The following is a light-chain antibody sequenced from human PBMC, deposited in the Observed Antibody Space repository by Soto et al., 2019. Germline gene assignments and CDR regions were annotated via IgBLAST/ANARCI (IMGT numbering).Light chain of an antibody. CDR3: QQRSNWPPSLS. V-gene: IGKV3-11*01. Sequence: EIVLTQSPATLSLSPGERATLSCRASQSVGYFLAWYQQKPGQAPRLLIYDASNRATGVPARFTGSGSGTHFTLTISSLEPEDFAVYYCQQRSNWPPSLSFGGGTRVEI. J-gene: IGKJ4*01. CDR1: QSVGYF. CDR2: DAS.